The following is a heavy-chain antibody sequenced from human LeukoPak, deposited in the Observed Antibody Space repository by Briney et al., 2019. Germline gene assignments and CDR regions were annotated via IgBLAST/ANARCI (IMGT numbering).Heavy chain of an antibody. D-gene: IGHD1-26*01. Sequence: GRSLRLSCAASGFTFSNSWMSWIRQAPGQGLEWVANIKQDGSEKYYVDSVKGRFTISRDSSKNTLNLQMSSLRAEDTAVYYCVKGGSGSHYLDAFDAWGQGTMVTVSS. CDR1: GFTFSNSW. CDR2: IKQDGSEK. V-gene: IGHV3-7*02. CDR3: VKGGSGSHYLDAFDA. J-gene: IGHJ3*01.